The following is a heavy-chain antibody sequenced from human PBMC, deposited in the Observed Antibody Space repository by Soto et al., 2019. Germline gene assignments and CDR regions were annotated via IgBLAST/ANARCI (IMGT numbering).Heavy chain of an antibody. CDR2: ISGSGDST. V-gene: IGHV3-23*01. J-gene: IGHJ5*02. CDR1: GFTFSSYA. Sequence: EVQLLESGGGLVQPGGSLRLSCAASGFTFSSYAMSWVRQTPGKGLEWVSAISGSGDSTYYADSVKGRFTISRDNSKNTPYLQMNSLRAEDTAVYYCAKLRWGSDNWFDPWGQGTLVTVSS. CDR3: AKLRWGSDNWFDP. D-gene: IGHD3-10*01.